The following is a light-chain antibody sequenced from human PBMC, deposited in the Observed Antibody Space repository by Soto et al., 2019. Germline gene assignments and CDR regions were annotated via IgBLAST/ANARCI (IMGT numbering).Light chain of an antibody. CDR3: HQRSDWPWT. V-gene: IGKV3-15*01. Sequence: ELVVTQSPATLSVSPGERATLACRSSQSVSSNLAWYQQKPGQAPRLLIYGASTRATGIPARFSGSGSGTEFTLTISSLQSEDFAVYYCHQRSDWPWTFGQGTKVDI. CDR2: GAS. J-gene: IGKJ1*01. CDR1: QSVSSN.